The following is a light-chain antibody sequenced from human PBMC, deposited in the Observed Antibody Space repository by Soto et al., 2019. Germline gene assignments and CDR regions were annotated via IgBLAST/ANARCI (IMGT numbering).Light chain of an antibody. V-gene: IGKV3-20*01. Sequence: EIVLTQSPGTLSLSPGDRATLSCRASQSVSRSYLAWYQQKPGQAPRLLIYDASSRATGIPDRFSGSGSGRDFTLTISRLEPEDSAVYYCQQYGSSPWTFGQGTKVEI. J-gene: IGKJ1*01. CDR1: QSVSRSY. CDR3: QQYGSSPWT. CDR2: DAS.